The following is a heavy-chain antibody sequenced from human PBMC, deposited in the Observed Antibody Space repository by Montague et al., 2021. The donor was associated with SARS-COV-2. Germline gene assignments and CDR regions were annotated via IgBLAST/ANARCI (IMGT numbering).Heavy chain of an antibody. CDR2: INHSGRT. J-gene: IGHJ2*01. D-gene: IGHD6-13*01. CDR3: TRGPVFSNSWYSLPTLDQRPSWYFDL. CDR1: GVSFSGYY. Sequence: SETLSLTCAVYGVSFSGYYSSRIRQAPGKGLEWIGEINHSGRTNXNPSLKSRVTISVDTSTNQFSLNLNSVTAADTAVYYCTRGPVFSNSWYSLPTLDQRPSWYFDLWGRGTLVIVSS. V-gene: IGHV4-34*01.